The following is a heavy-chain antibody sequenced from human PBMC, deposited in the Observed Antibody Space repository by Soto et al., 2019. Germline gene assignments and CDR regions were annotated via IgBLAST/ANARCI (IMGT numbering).Heavy chain of an antibody. J-gene: IGHJ6*02. V-gene: IGHV4-30-2*01. Sequence: PSETLSLTCAVSGGSISSGGYSWSWIRQPPGKGLEWIGYIYHSGSTYYNPSLKSRVTISVDRSKNQFSLKLSSVTAADTAVYYCARGGEQQLVHYYYYYGMDVWGQGTTVTVSS. CDR3: ARGGEQQLVHYYYYYGMDV. CDR1: GGSISSGGYS. D-gene: IGHD6-13*01. CDR2: IYHSGST.